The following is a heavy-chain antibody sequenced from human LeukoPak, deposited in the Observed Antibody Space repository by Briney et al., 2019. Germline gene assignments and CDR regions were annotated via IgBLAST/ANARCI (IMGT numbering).Heavy chain of an antibody. CDR3: AGRNPPSGERAHNDY. CDR1: GLTFSSYA. Sequence: PGASLRLSCAASGLTFSSYAMSSVRQAPGKGLEWVLSISGSGGSTYYADSVEGRFTISRDNPKNTLYLQMNSLRAEDTAVYYCAGRNPPSGERAHNDYWGQGTLVTVSS. D-gene: IGHD3-10*01. CDR2: ISGSGGST. J-gene: IGHJ4*02. V-gene: IGHV3-23*01.